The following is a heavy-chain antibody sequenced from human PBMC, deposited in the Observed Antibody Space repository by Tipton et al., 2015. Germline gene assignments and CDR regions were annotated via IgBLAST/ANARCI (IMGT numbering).Heavy chain of an antibody. CDR2: ISWNSGSI. D-gene: IGHD6-19*01. CDR3: ARGGQWLVWSAFDI. CDR1: GFTFDDYA. V-gene: IGHV3-9*01. J-gene: IGHJ3*02. Sequence: SLRLSCAASGFTFDDYAMHWVRQAPGKGLEWVSGISWNSGSIGYADSVKGRFTISRDNSKKTLYLQMSSLRTEDTAVYYCARGGQWLVWSAFDIWGQGTIVTVSS.